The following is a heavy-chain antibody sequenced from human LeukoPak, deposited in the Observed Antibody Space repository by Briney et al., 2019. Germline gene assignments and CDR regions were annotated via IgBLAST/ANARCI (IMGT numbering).Heavy chain of an antibody. CDR2: ISSSSSYI. V-gene: IGHV3-21*01. Sequence: GGSLRLSCAASGFTFSSYSMNWVRQAPGKGLEWVSSISSSSSYIYYADSVKGRFTISRDNAKNSLYLQMNSLRAEDTAVYYCARVRGIVGAYEGGWFDPWGQGTLVTVSS. CDR1: GFTFSSYS. D-gene: IGHD1-26*01. J-gene: IGHJ5*02. CDR3: ARVRGIVGAYEGGWFDP.